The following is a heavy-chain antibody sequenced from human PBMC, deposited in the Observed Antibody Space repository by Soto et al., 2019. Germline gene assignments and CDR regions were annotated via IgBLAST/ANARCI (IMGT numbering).Heavy chain of an antibody. V-gene: IGHV3-23*01. J-gene: IGHJ4*02. D-gene: IGHD6-19*01. CDR3: AGRIAVAGTSAY. Sequence: PGGSLRLSCAASGLTFSSYAMSWVRQAPGKGLEWVSAISGSGGSTFYADSVKGRFTISRDNSKNTLFLQMNSLTSEDTAVYYCAGRIAVAGTSAYWGQGTLVTVS. CDR2: ISGSGGST. CDR1: GLTFSSYA.